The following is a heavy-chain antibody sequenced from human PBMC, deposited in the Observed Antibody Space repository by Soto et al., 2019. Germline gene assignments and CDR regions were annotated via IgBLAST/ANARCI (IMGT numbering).Heavy chain of an antibody. J-gene: IGHJ4*02. Sequence: SETLSLTCAVYGKSLSGYYWSWIRQPPGKALEWIGEINHSGNTTYNPSLKSRVTISVDTSKNQLFLNLSSATAADTAMYFCARHHVRGRTIAGAAEFWGQGTLVTVSS. CDR2: INHSGNT. CDR3: ARHHVRGRTIAGAAEF. V-gene: IGHV4-34*01. D-gene: IGHD1-26*01. CDR1: GKSLSGYY.